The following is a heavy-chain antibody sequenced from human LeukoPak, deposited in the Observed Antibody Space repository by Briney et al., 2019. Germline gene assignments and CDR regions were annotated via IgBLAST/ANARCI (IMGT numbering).Heavy chain of an antibody. D-gene: IGHD1-26*01. CDR2: IKQDGSEK. CDR1: GFTFSSYG. Sequence: PGGSLRLSCAASGFTFSSYGMHWVRQAPGKGLEWVANIKQDGSEKYYVDSVKGRITISRDNAKNSLYLQMNSLRAEDTAVYYCAKDITTLVGATYLCDYWGQGTLVTVSS. J-gene: IGHJ4*02. V-gene: IGHV3-7*01. CDR3: AKDITTLVGATYLCDY.